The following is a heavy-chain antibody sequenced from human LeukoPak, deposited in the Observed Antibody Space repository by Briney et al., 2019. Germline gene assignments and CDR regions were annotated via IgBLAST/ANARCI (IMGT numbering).Heavy chain of an antibody. Sequence: GGSLRLSCAASGFTFSSYAMSWVRQAPGMGLEWVSAISDNGGNTYYSDSVKGRVTVSRDNSANTLYLQMNSLRAEDTAVYYCAKTTVNANWFDPWGQGTLVTVSS. D-gene: IGHD4-17*01. CDR3: AKTTVNANWFDP. J-gene: IGHJ5*02. CDR1: GFTFSSYA. CDR2: ISDNGGNT. V-gene: IGHV3-23*01.